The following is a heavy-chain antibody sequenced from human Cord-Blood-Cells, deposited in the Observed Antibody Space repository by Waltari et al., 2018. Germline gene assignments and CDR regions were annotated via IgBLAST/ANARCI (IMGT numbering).Heavy chain of an antibody. J-gene: IGHJ4*02. CDR2: IYYSGST. Sequence: QLQLQESGPGLVKPSATLSLTCPVPGGSISSSSYYWGRLRRPPGRGLEWIGSIYYSGSTYYNPSLKSRVTISVDTSKNQFSLKLSSVTAADTAVYYCARHMGYDILTGYYDYWGQGTLVTVSS. CDR1: GGSISSSSYY. CDR3: ARHMGYDILTGYYDY. D-gene: IGHD3-9*01. V-gene: IGHV4-39*07.